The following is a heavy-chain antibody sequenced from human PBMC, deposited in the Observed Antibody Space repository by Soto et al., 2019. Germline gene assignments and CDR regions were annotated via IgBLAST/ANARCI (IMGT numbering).Heavy chain of an antibody. V-gene: IGHV4-59*08. CDR2: IYYSGST. CDR1: GGSISSYY. J-gene: IGHJ4*02. CDR3: ARHAPSGIVVVPAAVDY. Sequence: SETLSLTCTVSGGSISSYYWSWIRQPPGKGLEWIGYIYYSGSTNYNPSLKSRVTISVDTSKNQFSLKLSSVTAADTAVYYCARHAPSGIVVVPAAVDYWGQGTLVTVSS. D-gene: IGHD2-2*01.